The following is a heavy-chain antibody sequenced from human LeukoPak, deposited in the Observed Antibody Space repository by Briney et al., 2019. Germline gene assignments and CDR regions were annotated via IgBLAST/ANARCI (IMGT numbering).Heavy chain of an antibody. Sequence: KTSETLSLTCTVSGDSISNYCWTWIRQSAGKGLEWIGRISASGSTRYIPSLKSRLTMSVDTSKNQFSLKLTSVTAADTAVYFCATGMAAAYDYNWFESWGQGTLVIVSS. D-gene: IGHD6-13*01. CDR3: ATGMAAAYDYNWFES. V-gene: IGHV4-4*07. J-gene: IGHJ5*01. CDR1: GDSISNYC. CDR2: ISASGST.